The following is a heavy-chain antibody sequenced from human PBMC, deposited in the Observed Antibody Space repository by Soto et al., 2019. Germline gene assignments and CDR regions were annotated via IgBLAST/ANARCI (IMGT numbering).Heavy chain of an antibody. CDR3: ARRVGANDFDY. V-gene: IGHV4-39*01. Sequence: QLQRQEAGPGLVKPSETLSLTCTVSGGSISSSSYYWGGIRQPPGKGLEWIGSIYYSGSTYYNPSLKSRVTISVDTSKNQFSLKLSSVTAADTSVYYCARRVGANDFDYWGQGTLVTVSS. CDR2: IYYSGST. D-gene: IGHD1-26*01. J-gene: IGHJ4*02. CDR1: GGSISSSSYY.